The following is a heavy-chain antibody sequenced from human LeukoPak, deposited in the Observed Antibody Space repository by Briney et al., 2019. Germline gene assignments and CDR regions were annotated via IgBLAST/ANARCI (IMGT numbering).Heavy chain of an antibody. CDR3: ARVTGSIDS. J-gene: IGHJ4*02. V-gene: IGHV4-4*02. Sequence: PSETLSLTCAVSGGSINTSHWWSWVRQPPGKGLEWIGEIHHRGTTNYKSSLKSRVSISIDKSKNHFSLKLTSVTAADTAVYFCARVTGSIDSWGQGTLVTVSS. CDR2: IHHRGTT. CDR1: GGSINTSHW. D-gene: IGHD7-27*01.